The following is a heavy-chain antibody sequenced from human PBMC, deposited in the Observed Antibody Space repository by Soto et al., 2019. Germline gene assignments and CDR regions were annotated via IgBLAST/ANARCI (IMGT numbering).Heavy chain of an antibody. D-gene: IGHD2-2*01. V-gene: IGHV4-31*03. CDR2: IRYSGSS. CDR3: AREVIVPVGSDAFDI. CDR1: GGSINNDNYF. Sequence: QVQLQDSGPGLVKPSQTLSLTCTVSGGSINNDNYFWSWIRQHPGKGLEWISYIRYSGSSYYNPSLESRVSTSLDTSKNQFSLKLSSVTAADTAVYYWAREVIVPVGSDAFDIWGQGTMVSVSS. J-gene: IGHJ3*02.